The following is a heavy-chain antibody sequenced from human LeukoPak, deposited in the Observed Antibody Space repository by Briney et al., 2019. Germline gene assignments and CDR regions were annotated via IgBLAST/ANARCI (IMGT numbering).Heavy chain of an antibody. V-gene: IGHV1-69*13. CDR2: IIPIFGTA. CDR3: DRVRSSWYVRDAFDV. J-gene: IGHJ3*01. Sequence: SVKVSCKASGGTFSIYAISWVRQAPGQGLEWMGGIIPIFGTANYAHKFQGRVTITADESTSTAYMELNRLRSEDAAVSYCDRVRSSWYVRDAFDVWGQGTMVTVSS. D-gene: IGHD6-13*01. CDR1: GGTFSIYA.